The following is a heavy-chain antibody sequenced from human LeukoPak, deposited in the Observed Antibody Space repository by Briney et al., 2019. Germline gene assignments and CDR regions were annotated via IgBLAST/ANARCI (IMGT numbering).Heavy chain of an antibody. CDR2: ISWDGGST. V-gene: IGHV3-43*01. D-gene: IGHD6-19*01. CDR3: AKDIKQQWLLGGFDY. CDR1: GFTFDDYT. Sequence: PGGSLRLSCAASGFTFDDYTMHWVRQAPGKGLEWVSLISWDGGSTYYADSVKGRFTISRDNSKNSLYLQMNSLRTEDTALYYCAKDIKQQWLLGGFDYWGQGTLVTVSS. J-gene: IGHJ4*02.